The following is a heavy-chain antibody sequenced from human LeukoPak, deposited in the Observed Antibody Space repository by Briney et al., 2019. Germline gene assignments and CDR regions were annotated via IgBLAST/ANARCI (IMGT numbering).Heavy chain of an antibody. D-gene: IGHD4-17*01. J-gene: IGHJ2*01. CDR3: ARDLRTTVTTSTYFDL. CDR2: ISSSSSYI. Sequence: GGSLRLSCATSGFTFSSYSMNWVRQAPGKGLEWVSSISSSSSYIYYADSVKGRFTISRDNAKNSLYLQMSSLRAEDTAVYYCARDLRTTVTTSTYFDLWGRGTLVTVSS. CDR1: GFTFSSYS. V-gene: IGHV3-21*01.